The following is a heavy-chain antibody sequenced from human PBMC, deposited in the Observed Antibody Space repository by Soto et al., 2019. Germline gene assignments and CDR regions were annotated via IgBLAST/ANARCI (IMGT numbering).Heavy chain of an antibody. CDR3: ARRVGAITYYFDY. D-gene: IGHD1-26*01. CDR2: ISYDGSNK. V-gene: IGHV3-30-3*01. CDR1: GFTFSSYA. J-gene: IGHJ4*02. Sequence: GGSLRLSCAASGFTFSSYAMHWVRQAPGKGLEWVAVISYDGSNKYYADSVKGRFTISGDNSKNTLYLQMNSLRAEDTAVYYCARRVGAITYYFDYWGQGTLVTVSS.